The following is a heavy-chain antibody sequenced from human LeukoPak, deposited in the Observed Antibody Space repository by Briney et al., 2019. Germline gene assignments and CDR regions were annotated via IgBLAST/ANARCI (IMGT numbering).Heavy chain of an antibody. D-gene: IGHD2-2*01. CDR1: GFTVSSNY. J-gene: IGHJ3*02. V-gene: IGHV3-30-3*01. CDR2: ISYDGSNK. Sequence: PGGSLRLSCAASGFTVSSNYMSWVRQAPGKGLEWVAVISYDGSNKYYADSVKGRFTISRDNSKNTLYLQMNSLRAEDTAVYYCARVVPAAMYAFDIWGQGTMVTVSS. CDR3: ARVVPAAMYAFDI.